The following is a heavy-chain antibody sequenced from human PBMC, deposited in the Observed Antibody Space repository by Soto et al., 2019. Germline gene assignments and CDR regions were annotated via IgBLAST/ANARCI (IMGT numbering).Heavy chain of an antibody. CDR1: GFTFSSYG. CDR2: ISYDGSNK. J-gene: IGHJ3*02. CDR3: ARDGYDSSAHSAFDI. V-gene: IGHV3-30*03. Sequence: GGSLRLSCAASGFTFSSYGMHWVRQAPGKGLEWVAVISYDGSNKYYADSVKGRFTISRDNSKNTLYLQMNSLRAEDTAVYYCARDGYDSSAHSAFDIWGQGTMVTVSS. D-gene: IGHD3-22*01.